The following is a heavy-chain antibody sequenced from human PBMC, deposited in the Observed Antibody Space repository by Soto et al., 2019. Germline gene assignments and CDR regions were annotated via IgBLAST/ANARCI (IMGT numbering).Heavy chain of an antibody. CDR3: ASRWRATHVDDAFDI. V-gene: IGHV1-18*01. CDR2: ISAYNGNT. CDR1: GYTFTSYG. Sequence: GASVKVSCKASGYTFTSYGISWVRQAPGQGLEWMGWISAYNGNTNYAQKLQGRVTMTTDTSTSTAYMELRSLRSDDTAVYYCASRWRATHVDDAFDIWGQGTMVTVSS. J-gene: IGHJ3*02. D-gene: IGHD3-10*02.